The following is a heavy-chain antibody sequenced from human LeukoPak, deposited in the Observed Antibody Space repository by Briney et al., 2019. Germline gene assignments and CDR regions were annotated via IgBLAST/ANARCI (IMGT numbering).Heavy chain of an antibody. V-gene: IGHV3-21*06. CDR2: ISSSSSYI. Sequence: GGSLRLSCVASGSTFSSYNINWVRQAPGKGLEWVSSISSSSSYIYYADSVKGRFTISRDNAKNSLYLQMNSLRAEDTAVYCCARGLLVEAGNFDYWGQGTLVTVSS. CDR1: GSTFSSYN. J-gene: IGHJ4*02. D-gene: IGHD1-26*01. CDR3: ARGLLVEAGNFDY.